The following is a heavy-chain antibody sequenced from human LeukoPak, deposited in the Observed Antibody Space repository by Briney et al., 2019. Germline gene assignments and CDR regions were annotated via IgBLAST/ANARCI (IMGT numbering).Heavy chain of an antibody. CDR3: ATYRNYVYFDY. Sequence: PSETLSLTCTVSGGSISSSSYYWGWIRQPPGKGLEWIGSIYHSGSTYYNPSLKSRVTISVDTSKNQFSLKLSSVTAADTAMYYCATYRNYVYFDYWGQGTLVTVSS. CDR1: GGSISSSSYY. V-gene: IGHV4-39*07. J-gene: IGHJ4*02. D-gene: IGHD4-11*01. CDR2: IYHSGST.